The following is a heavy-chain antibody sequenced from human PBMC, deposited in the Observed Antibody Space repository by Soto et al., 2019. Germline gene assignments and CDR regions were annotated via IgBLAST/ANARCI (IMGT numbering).Heavy chain of an antibody. CDR2: ISGSGGST. CDR3: AKDLCNSSGGSCYLNWFDP. J-gene: IGHJ5*02. V-gene: IGHV3-23*01. CDR1: GFTFSSYA. D-gene: IGHD2-15*01. Sequence: EVQLLESGGGLVQPGGSLRLSCAASGFTFSSYAMSWVRQAPGKGLEWVSAISGSGGSTYYADSVKGRFTISRDNSKNTLYLQMNSLRAEDTAVYYCAKDLCNSSGGSCYLNWFDPWGQGTLVTVSS.